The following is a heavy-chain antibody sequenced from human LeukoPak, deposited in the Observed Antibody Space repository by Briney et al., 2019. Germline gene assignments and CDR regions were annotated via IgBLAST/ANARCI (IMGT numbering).Heavy chain of an antibody. CDR2: IRKDGSEK. CDR1: GFTFSRYG. CDR3: AKDSNWAFDY. D-gene: IGHD7-27*01. J-gene: IGHJ4*02. V-gene: IGHV3-30*02. Sequence: GGSLRLSCGASGFTFSRYGMHWVRQAPGKGLEWVADIRKDGSEKYYADSVKSRFTISRDNSTNMVYLQMNSQRAEDTAVYYCAKDSNWAFDYWGQGTLVSVSS.